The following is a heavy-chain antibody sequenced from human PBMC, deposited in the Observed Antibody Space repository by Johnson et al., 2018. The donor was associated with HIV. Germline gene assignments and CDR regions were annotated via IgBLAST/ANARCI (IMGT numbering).Heavy chain of an antibody. J-gene: IGHJ3*02. Sequence: QVQLVESGGGVVQPGRSLRLSCVASRFTFSSYALHWVRQAPGKGLEWVAFIQYDGSNKYYSDSVKGRFTISRDNSRSTLYVQMNSLRAEDTAVYYCARDLTSGSYSGSAFDIWGQGTMVTVSS. CDR3: ARDLTSGSYSGSAFDI. D-gene: IGHD1-26*01. V-gene: IGHV3-30*04. CDR1: RFTFSSYA. CDR2: IQYDGSNK.